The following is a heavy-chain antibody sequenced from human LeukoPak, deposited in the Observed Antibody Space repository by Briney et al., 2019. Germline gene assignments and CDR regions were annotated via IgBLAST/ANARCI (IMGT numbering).Heavy chain of an antibody. J-gene: IGHJ6*02. V-gene: IGHV1-18*04. CDR1: GYTFTGYY. CDR3: ARDHDYDILTGQTSYYYYGMDV. Sequence: ASVKVSCKASGYTFTGYYMHWVRQAPGQGLEWMGWISAYNGNTNYAQKLQGRVTMTTDTSTSTAYMELRSLRSDDTAVYYCARDHDYDILTGQTSYYYYGMDVWGQGTTVTVSS. CDR2: ISAYNGNT. D-gene: IGHD3-9*01.